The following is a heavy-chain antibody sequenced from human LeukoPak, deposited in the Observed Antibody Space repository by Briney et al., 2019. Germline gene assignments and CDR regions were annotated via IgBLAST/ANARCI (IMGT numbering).Heavy chain of an antibody. CDR2: ISSSSDYI. J-gene: IGHJ3*02. CDR3: AREWSVLATSDAFDI. CDR1: GFSFTTYS. Sequence: TGGSLRLSCAASGFSFTTYSMSWVRQALGKGLEWVSYISSSSDYIYYADSVKGRFTISRDNAENSLFLQMNSLRAEDTAVYYCAREWSVLATSDAFDIWGQGTMVTVSS. V-gene: IGHV3-21*06. D-gene: IGHD2-8*02.